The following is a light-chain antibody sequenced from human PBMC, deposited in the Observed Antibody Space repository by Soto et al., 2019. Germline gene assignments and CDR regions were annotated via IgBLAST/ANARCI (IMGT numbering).Light chain of an antibody. V-gene: IGKV1-5*03. CDR3: QQYHDYPWT. CDR2: KAS. J-gene: IGKJ1*01. CDR1: QSITVW. Sequence: DIQMTQSPSTLSASVGDRVTITCRASQSITVWLAWYRQKPGKAPKLLIYKASSLESGVPSRFSGSGSGTEFTLTVSSLQPDDFAAYYCQQYHDYPWTFGQGTKVEIK.